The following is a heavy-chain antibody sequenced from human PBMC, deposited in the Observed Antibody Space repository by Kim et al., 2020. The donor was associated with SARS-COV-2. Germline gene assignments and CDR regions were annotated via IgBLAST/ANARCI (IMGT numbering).Heavy chain of an antibody. D-gene: IGHD6-19*01. Sequence: ADSVKGRFTIARDNAKNTLYLQINSMRAEDTAMYDCACDPDSSGWSNFDYWGQGTLVTVSS. CDR3: ACDPDSSGWSNFDY. V-gene: IGHV3-74*01. J-gene: IGHJ4*02.